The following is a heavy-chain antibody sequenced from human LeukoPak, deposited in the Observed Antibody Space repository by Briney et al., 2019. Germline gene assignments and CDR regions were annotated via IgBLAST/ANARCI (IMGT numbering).Heavy chain of an antibody. D-gene: IGHD4-17*01. Sequence: GGSLRLSCAASGFTFSSYSMNWVRQAPGKGLEWVSSISSSSSYIYYADSVKGRFTISRDNAKNSLYLQMNSLRAEDTAVYYCARTFTGTDAFDIWGQGTMVTVSS. CDR2: ISSSSSYI. V-gene: IGHV3-21*01. CDR3: ARTFTGTDAFDI. CDR1: GFTFSSYS. J-gene: IGHJ3*02.